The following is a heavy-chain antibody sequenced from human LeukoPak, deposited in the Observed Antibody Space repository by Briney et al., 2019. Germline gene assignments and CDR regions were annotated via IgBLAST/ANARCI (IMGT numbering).Heavy chain of an antibody. V-gene: IGHV1-69*05. CDR3: ASDDSSGYKS. CDR2: IIPMFGTA. D-gene: IGHD3-22*01. J-gene: IGHJ5*02. Sequence: SVKVSCKTSGGTFSSYSISWVRQAPGQGLEWMGRIIPMFGTASYAQKFQDRVTITTDESTATAYVERSSLGSEDTAVYYCASDDSSGYKSWGQGTLVTVSS. CDR1: GGTFSSYS.